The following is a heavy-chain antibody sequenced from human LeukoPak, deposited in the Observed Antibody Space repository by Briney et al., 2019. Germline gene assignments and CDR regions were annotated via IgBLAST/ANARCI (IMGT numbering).Heavy chain of an antibody. J-gene: IGHJ5*02. D-gene: IGHD6-19*01. V-gene: IGHV4-59*01. CDR3: ARDRGAEAGPAFDP. CDR1: GGSISSYY. Sequence: PSETLSLTCTVSGGSISSYYWSWIRQPPGKGLEWIGYIYYSGSTNYNPSLKSRVTISVDTSKNQFSLKLSSVTAADTAVYYCARDRGAEAGPAFDPWGQGTLVTVSS. CDR2: IYYSGST.